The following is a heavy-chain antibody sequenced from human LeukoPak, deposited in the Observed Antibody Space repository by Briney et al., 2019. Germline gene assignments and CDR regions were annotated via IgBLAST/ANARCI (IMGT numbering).Heavy chain of an antibody. V-gene: IGHV3-21*06. Sequence: GGSLRLSCAASGFTFSSYSMSWVRQAPGKGLEWVSSITSTSDYIYYADSVKGRFTISRDNARNSLYLQMNSLRPEDTAVYYCARGELYAFDIWGQGTMVTVSS. CDR3: ARGELYAFDI. CDR1: GFTFSSYS. J-gene: IGHJ3*02. D-gene: IGHD3-10*01. CDR2: ITSTSDYI.